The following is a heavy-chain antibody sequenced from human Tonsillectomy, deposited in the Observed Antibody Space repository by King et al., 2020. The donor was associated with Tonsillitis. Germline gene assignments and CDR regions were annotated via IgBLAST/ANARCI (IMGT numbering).Heavy chain of an antibody. Sequence: VQLQQRGAGLLKPSETLSLTCAVYGGSFSGYYWSWIRQPPGKGLEWIGEINHSGSTNYNPSLKSRVTISVDTSKNQFSLKLSSVTAADTAVYYCAREGTGDCSGGSCNSEYYFDYWGQGTLVTVSS. CDR2: INHSGST. D-gene: IGHD2-15*01. CDR1: GGSFSGYY. J-gene: IGHJ4*02. CDR3: AREGTGDCSGGSCNSEYYFDY. V-gene: IGHV4-34*01.